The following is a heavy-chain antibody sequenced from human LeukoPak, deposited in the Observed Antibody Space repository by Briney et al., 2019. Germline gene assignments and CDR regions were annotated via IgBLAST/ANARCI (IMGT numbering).Heavy chain of an antibody. Sequence: SLRLSCAASGFTFSDYYMSWIRQAPGKGLEWGSYISNSGSTIYYADSVKGRFAISRDNAKNSLYLQMNRLRAEDTAVYYSARGGQIAHSIYWGQGTLVTVSS. V-gene: IGHV3-11*01. CDR2: ISNSGSTI. CDR3: ARGGQIAHSIY. D-gene: IGHD2-21*01. J-gene: IGHJ4*02. CDR1: GFTFSDYY.